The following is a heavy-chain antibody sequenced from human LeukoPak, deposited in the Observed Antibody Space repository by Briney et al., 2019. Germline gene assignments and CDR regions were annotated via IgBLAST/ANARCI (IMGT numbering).Heavy chain of an antibody. Sequence: GGSLRLSCAASGFTFSTYGMSWVRQVPGNRLEWVSSIGATGGLISYADSVKGRFTVSSSEKTFYLQMNSLRAEDTAVYYCAKVPYGDITGYFDYWGQGTLVTVSS. CDR3: AKVPYGDITGYFDY. CDR2: IGATGGLI. V-gene: IGHV3-23*01. D-gene: IGHD4-17*01. CDR1: GFTFSTYG. J-gene: IGHJ4*02.